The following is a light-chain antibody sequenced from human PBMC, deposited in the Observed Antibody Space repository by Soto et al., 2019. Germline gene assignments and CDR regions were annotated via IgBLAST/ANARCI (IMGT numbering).Light chain of an antibody. Sequence: EIVLTQSPGTLSLSVGERATLSCRASQSVSSSYLAWYQQKPGQAPRLLIYGASSRATGIPDRFSGSGSGTDFTLTIRRLEPEDFAVYYCQQYGSSPFTFGPGTKVDIK. V-gene: IGKV3-20*01. CDR3: QQYGSSPFT. CDR2: GAS. J-gene: IGKJ3*01. CDR1: QSVSSSY.